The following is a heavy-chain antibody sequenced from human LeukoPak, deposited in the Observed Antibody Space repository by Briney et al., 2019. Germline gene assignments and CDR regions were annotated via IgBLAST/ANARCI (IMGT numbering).Heavy chain of an antibody. CDR2: IYYSGST. Sequence: PSETLSLTCTVSGVSLSSHYWSWLRQPPGKGLEGVGYIYYSGSTNYNPTLKSRVTISVDTSKNQFSLKLSSVTAADTAVYYCARDQGSNEKYYFDYWGQGTLVTVSS. V-gene: IGHV4-59*11. D-gene: IGHD1-1*01. J-gene: IGHJ4*02. CDR3: ARDQGSNEKYYFDY. CDR1: GVSLSSHY.